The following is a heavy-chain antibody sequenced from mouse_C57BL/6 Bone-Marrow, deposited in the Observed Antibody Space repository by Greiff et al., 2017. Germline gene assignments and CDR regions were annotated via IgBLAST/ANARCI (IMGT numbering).Heavy chain of an antibody. CDR2: FHPYNDDT. Sequence: QVQLKQSGAELVKPGASVKMSCKASGYTFTTYPLEWMKQNHGKSLEWIGNFHPYNDDTKYNEKFKGKATLTVEKSSSTVYLELSRLTSDDSAVYYCARGGNYGGYYCDDWGQGTTLTVSA. D-gene: IGHD2-1*01. V-gene: IGHV1-47*01. J-gene: IGHJ2*01. CDR3: ARGGNYGGYYCDD. CDR1: GYTFTTYP.